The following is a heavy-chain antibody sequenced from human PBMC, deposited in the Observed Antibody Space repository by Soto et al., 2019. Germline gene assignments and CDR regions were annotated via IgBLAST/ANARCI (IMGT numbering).Heavy chain of an antibody. CDR3: ARAAAGIGYYYYMDV. V-gene: IGHV4-31*03. J-gene: IGHJ6*03. Sequence: PSETLSLTCTVSGGSISSGGYYWSWIRQHPGKGLEWIGYIYYSGSTYYNPSLKSRVTISVDTSKNQFSLKLSPVTAADTAVYYCARAAAGIGYYYYMDVWGKGTTVTVSS. D-gene: IGHD6-13*01. CDR2: IYYSGST. CDR1: GGSISSGGYY.